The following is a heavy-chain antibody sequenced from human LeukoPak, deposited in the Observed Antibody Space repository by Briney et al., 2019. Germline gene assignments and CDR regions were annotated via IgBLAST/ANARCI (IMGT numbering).Heavy chain of an antibody. J-gene: IGHJ4*02. D-gene: IGHD6-13*01. CDR1: GYSISSGYY. CDR3: ARAGSWGFDY. CDR2: IYHSGST. Sequence: SETLSLTCTVSGYSISSGYYWGWIRPPPGKGLEWIGSIYHSGSTYYNPSLKSRVTISVDTSKNQFSLKLSSVTAADTAVYYCARAGSWGFDYWGQGTLVTVSS. V-gene: IGHV4-38-2*02.